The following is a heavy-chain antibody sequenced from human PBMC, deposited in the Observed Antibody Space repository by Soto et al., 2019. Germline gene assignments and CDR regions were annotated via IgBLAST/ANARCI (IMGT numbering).Heavy chain of an antibody. CDR2: MSGSAIYT. Sequence: PGVPNRVPWSASGGSFVGFARPRVIKAKGKGLEWVSAMSGSAIYTYYSNSVRGRFTISRDNSKHILYLQMNSLRGEDTAVYFCTPKILHSSRTPPGDFWGRGPPITVS. CDR3: TPKILHSSRTPPGDF. J-gene: IGHJ6*03. CDR1: GGSFVGFA. D-gene: IGHD3-10*01. V-gene: IGHV3-23*01.